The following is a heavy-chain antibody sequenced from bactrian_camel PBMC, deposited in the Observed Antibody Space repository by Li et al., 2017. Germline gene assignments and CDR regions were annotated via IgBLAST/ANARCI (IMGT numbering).Heavy chain of an antibody. Sequence: QVQLVESGGGSVQSGGSLTLSCAASGTTYSRQYCMGWFRQAPGKGLEWVSGIYDDDAYYTGSVKGRFTTSEDYAENTLYLQLNSLKPEDTGVYYCAAAPYRMCLQGTITERAYTYWGQGTQVTVS. CDR3: AAAPYRMCLQGTITERAYTY. D-gene: IGHD4*01. J-gene: IGHJ4*01. CDR1: GTTYSRQYC. CDR2: IYDDDA. V-gene: IGHV3S6*01.